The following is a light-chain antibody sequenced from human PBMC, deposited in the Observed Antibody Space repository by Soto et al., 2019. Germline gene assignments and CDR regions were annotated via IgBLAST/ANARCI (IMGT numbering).Light chain of an antibody. CDR1: SSDVGGYNY. CDR3: CSYAGSYAYV. Sequence: QPALTQPLSVSGSPGQSVTISCTGTSSDVGGYNYVSWYQQHPGKAPKLMIYDVTKRPSGVPDRFSGSKSGNTASLTISGLQAEDEADYYCCSYAGSYAYVFGTGTKVTVL. V-gene: IGLV2-11*01. CDR2: DVT. J-gene: IGLJ1*01.